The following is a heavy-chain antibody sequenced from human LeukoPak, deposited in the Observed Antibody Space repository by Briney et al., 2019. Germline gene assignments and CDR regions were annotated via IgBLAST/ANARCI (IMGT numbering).Heavy chain of an antibody. D-gene: IGHD5-12*01. CDR2: INHSGST. J-gene: IGHJ5*02. Sequence: PSETLSLTCTVSGGSISSGSYYWSWIRQPPGKGLEWIGEINHSGSTNYNPSLKSRVTISVDTSKNQFSLKLSSVTAADTAVYYCARVVSTVAYDYYWFDPWGQGTLVTVSS. CDR3: ARVVSTVAYDYYWFDP. CDR1: GGSISSGSYY. V-gene: IGHV4-39*07.